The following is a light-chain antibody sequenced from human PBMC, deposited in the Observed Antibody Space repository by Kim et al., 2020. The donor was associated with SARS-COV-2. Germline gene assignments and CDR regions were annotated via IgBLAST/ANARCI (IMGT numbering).Light chain of an antibody. Sequence: VGLGQTAKVSRGGHNIGDKNFHWYQQRPGQAPVLVIYRDTNRPSGIPERFSGSNSENTATLTISRAQVEDEADYYCQVWDSSTVVFGGGTQLTVL. CDR1: NIGDKN. J-gene: IGLJ2*01. V-gene: IGLV3-9*01. CDR2: RDT. CDR3: QVWDSSTVV.